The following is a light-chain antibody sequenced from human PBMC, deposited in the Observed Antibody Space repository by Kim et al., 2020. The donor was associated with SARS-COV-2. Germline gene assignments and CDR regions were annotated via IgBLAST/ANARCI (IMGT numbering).Light chain of an antibody. CDR2: DDT. Sequence: QSVLTQPPSVSGAPGQGVTISCFLSSSNIGAGYDVHWYQHLPGTAPKLLIYDDTNRPSGVPDRFSGSKSGTSASLAITGLQAEDEAHYYCQSYDSSLSGYVVFGGGTQLTVL. CDR3: QSYDSSLSGYVV. CDR1: SSNIGAGYD. J-gene: IGLJ2*01. V-gene: IGLV1-40*01.